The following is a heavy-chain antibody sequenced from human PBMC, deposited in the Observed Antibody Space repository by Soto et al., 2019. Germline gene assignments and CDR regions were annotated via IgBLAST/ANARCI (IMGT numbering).Heavy chain of an antibody. CDR2: IYSTGRT. CDR3: ARHLGNYGHWAFDF. J-gene: IGHJ4*02. CDR1: GASISESSHY. V-gene: IGHV4-39*01. Sequence: QLLLQESGPGLVKPSETLSLTCAVSGASISESSHYWAWIRQPPGKGLEWIASIYSTGRTYYNPPLRSRRTISIDTSRDQFSLNLSSVTAADMAVYYCARHLGNYGHWAFDFWGQGTLVPVSS. D-gene: IGHD4-17*01.